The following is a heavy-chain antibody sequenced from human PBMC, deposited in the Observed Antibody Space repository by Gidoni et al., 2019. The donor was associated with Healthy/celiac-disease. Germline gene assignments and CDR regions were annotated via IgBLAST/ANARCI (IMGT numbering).Heavy chain of an antibody. CDR1: GGSISSYY. V-gene: IGHV4-59*01. CDR2: IHYSGST. Sequence: QVQLQESGPGLVKPSETLSLTCTVSGGSISSYYWNWIRQPPGKGLEWIGYIHYSGSTNYNPSLKSRVTISVDTSKNQFSLKLSSVTAADTAVYYCARSAGYPLDHFDYWGQGTLVTVSS. J-gene: IGHJ4*02. D-gene: IGHD6-13*01. CDR3: ARSAGYPLDHFDY.